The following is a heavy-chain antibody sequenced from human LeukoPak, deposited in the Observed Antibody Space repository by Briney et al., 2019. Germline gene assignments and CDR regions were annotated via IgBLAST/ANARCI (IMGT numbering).Heavy chain of an antibody. D-gene: IGHD1-7*01. Sequence: ASVKVSCKVSGYTLTELSMHWVRQAPGKGLEWMGGFDPEDGETIYAQKFQGRVTMTEDTSTDTAYMELSRLRSDDTAVYYCARDLELISGGDYWGQGTLVTVSS. CDR3: ARDLELISGGDY. CDR2: FDPEDGET. J-gene: IGHJ4*02. V-gene: IGHV1-24*01. CDR1: GYTLTELS.